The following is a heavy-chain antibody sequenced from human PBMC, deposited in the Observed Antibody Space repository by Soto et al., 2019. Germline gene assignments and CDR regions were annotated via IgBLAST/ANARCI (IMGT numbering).Heavy chain of an antibody. CDR2: IFNTATT. Sequence: PSETLSLTCTISGGSFSSGGFYWGWIRQCPGKGLEWIGHIFNTATTRYNPPLRSRLSMSIDTSANLFSMRLSSVTATDTAIYYCARGFCGSGGPDLWGRGTLVTVSS. D-gene: IGHD3-10*01. J-gene: IGHJ5*02. CDR3: ARGFCGSGGPDL. V-gene: IGHV4-31*03. CDR1: GGSFSSGGFY.